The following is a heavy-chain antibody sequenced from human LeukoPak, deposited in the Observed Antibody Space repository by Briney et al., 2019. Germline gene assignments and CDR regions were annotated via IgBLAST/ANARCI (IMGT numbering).Heavy chain of an antibody. CDR3: ARDGIVGVTRGNFDP. CDR1: GGTFSSYA. CDR2: IIPIFGTA. J-gene: IGHJ5*02. Sequence: ASVKVSCKASGGTFSSYAISWVRQAPGQGLEWMGGIIPIFGTANYAQKFQGRVTITADESTSTAYMELSSLRSEDTAVYYCARDGIVGVTRGNFDPWGQGTLVTVSS. V-gene: IGHV1-69*13. D-gene: IGHD1-26*01.